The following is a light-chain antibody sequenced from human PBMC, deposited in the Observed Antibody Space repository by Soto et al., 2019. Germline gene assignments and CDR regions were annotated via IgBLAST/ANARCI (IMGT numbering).Light chain of an antibody. V-gene: IGKV2-30*01. J-gene: IGKJ5*01. CDR1: QGLVFRDGSTY. CDR2: EVS. CDR3: MQRTQLPPT. Sequence: DVVMTQSPLLLPVTLGQPASISSTSGQGLVFRDGSTYLSWYQHRPGQSPRRLIYEVSKRDSGVPDRFSGSGSGTDFTLRISSVEAEDGAVYYCMQRTQLPPTFCQGTRLGIE.